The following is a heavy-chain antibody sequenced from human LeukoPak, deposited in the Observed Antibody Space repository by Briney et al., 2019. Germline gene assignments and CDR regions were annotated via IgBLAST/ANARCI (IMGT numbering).Heavy chain of an antibody. Sequence: SVKVSCKASGGTFSSYAISWVRQAPGQGLEWMGGIIPIFGTANYAQKFQGRVTITADKSTSTAYMELSSLRSEDTAVYYCARGLTGTNYYFDYWGQGTLVTVSS. CDR3: ARGLTGTNYYFDY. D-gene: IGHD1-7*01. CDR2: IIPIFGTA. V-gene: IGHV1-69*06. CDR1: GGTFSSYA. J-gene: IGHJ4*02.